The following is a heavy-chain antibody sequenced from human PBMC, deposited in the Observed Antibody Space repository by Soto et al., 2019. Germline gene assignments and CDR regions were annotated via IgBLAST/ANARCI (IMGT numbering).Heavy chain of an antibody. CDR2: ISAYNGNT. J-gene: IGHJ4*02. CDR3: ARDHCSSTNCYTAVDY. D-gene: IGHD2-2*02. V-gene: IGHV1-18*04. CDR1: CYTFTSYG. Sequence: SGKVSCKASCYTFTSYGIIWVRQAPGQGLEWMGWISAYNGNTNYPQKLQGRVTMTTDTSTSTAYMELRSLRSDDTAVYYCARDHCSSTNCYTAVDYWGQGTLVTVSS.